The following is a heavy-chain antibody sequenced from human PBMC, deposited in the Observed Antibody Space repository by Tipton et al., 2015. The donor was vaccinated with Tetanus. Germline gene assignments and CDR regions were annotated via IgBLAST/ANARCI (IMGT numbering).Heavy chain of an antibody. Sequence: QMQLVQSGAEVKKPGASVKVSCKVSGYTLTELSMHWVRQAPGKGLEWMGGFDPADGETIYAQKFQGRVTMTEDTSTDTAYMELSSLRSEDTAVYYCATAFFRRGWPSITMIVVAPGSGAFDIWGQGTMVTVSS. CDR2: FDPADGET. D-gene: IGHD3-22*01. V-gene: IGHV1-24*01. CDR3: ATAFFRRGWPSITMIVVAPGSGAFDI. CDR1: GYTLTELS. J-gene: IGHJ3*02.